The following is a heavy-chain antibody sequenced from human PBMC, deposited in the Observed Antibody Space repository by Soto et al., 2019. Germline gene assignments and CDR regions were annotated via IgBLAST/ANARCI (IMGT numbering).Heavy chain of an antibody. CDR1: GFTFSSYA. CDR2: ISYDGSNK. J-gene: IGHJ1*01. V-gene: IGHV3-30-3*01. D-gene: IGHD3-16*01. Sequence: PGGSLRLSCAASGFTFSSYAMHWVRQAPGKGLEWVAVISYDGSNKYYADSVKGRFTISRDNSKNTLYLQMNSLRAEDTAVYYCASDSHNMNRFPDQYWGQGTLVTVSS. CDR3: ASDSHNMNRFPDQY.